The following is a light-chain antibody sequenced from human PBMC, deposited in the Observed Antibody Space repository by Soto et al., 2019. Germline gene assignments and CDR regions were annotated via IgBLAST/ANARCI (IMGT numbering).Light chain of an antibody. CDR3: QQRWSWPLT. J-gene: IGKJ4*01. V-gene: IGKV3-11*01. CDR2: DAS. CDR1: RSVRNY. Sequence: DIVLTQSPGTLSLSPGERVTFSCRASRSVRNYLAWYQQKPGQAPSLLIFDASTRATGIPPRFSGSGSGTDFPLTISGVEPEDAAVYYCQQRWSWPLTFGGGTKVEIK.